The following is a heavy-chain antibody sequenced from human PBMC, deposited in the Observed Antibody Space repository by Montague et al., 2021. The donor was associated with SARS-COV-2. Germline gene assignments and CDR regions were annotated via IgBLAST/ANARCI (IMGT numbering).Heavy chain of an antibody. J-gene: IGHJ6*02. CDR1: GGSVSSGSYY. D-gene: IGHD3-22*01. Sequence: TLSLTCTVSGGSVSSGSYYWSWIRQPAGKGLEWIGRIYTSGSSNYNPSLKSRVTLSVDTSKNQFSLKVSSVTAADTAVYYCARERSADYYDGSGYHSYQYGMDVWGQGTTVTVSS. CDR3: ARERSADYYDGSGYHSYQYGMDV. CDR2: IYTSGSS. V-gene: IGHV4-61*02.